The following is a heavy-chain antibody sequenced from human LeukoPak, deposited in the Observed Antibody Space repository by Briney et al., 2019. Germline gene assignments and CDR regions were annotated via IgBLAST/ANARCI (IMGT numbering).Heavy chain of an antibody. J-gene: IGHJ5*02. CDR2: ISYDGSNK. D-gene: IGHD2-2*01. Sequence: GRSLRLSCAASGFTFSSYGMHWVRQAPGKGLEWVAVISYDGSNKYYADSVKGRFTISRDNSKNTLYLQMNSLRAEDTAVYYCAKDSLGYCSSTSCWGENWFDPWGQGTLVTVSS. CDR3: AKDSLGYCSSTSCWGENWFDP. CDR1: GFTFSSYG. V-gene: IGHV3-30*18.